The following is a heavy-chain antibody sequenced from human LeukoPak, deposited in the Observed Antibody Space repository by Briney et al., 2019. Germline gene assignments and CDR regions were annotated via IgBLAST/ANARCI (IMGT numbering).Heavy chain of an antibody. D-gene: IGHD6-6*01. CDR2: IYYTGST. Sequence: SETLSLTCTVSGVSVSSYYWSWIRQPPGKEPEWIGFIYYTGSTNYNPSLKSRVTMSMDTSKNQFSLNLRSMTAADTAVYYCARDPLYSSSSGYFDSWGQGTLVTVSS. CDR1: GVSVSSYY. J-gene: IGHJ4*02. CDR3: ARDPLYSSSSGYFDS. V-gene: IGHV4-59*02.